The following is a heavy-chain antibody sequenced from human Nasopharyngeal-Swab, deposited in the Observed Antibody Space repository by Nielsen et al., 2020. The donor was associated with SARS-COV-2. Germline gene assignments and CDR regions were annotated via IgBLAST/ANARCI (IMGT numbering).Heavy chain of an antibody. Sequence: ASVKVSCKTSSYTFIDYYIHCLLHLPGHGLEWVVCINPYNGDTFYAQNFQGRVTVTRDTSRSTAYIHLSRLRSDDTAVYYCSRDYYDNYDSDFWGQGTLVNVSS. CDR3: SRDYYDNYDSDF. CDR1: SYTFIDYY. D-gene: IGHD3-22*01. V-gene: IGHV1-2*02. CDR2: INPYNGDT. J-gene: IGHJ4*02.